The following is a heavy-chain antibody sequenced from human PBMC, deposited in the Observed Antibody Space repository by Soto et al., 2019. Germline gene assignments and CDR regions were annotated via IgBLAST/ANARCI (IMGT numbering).Heavy chain of an antibody. D-gene: IGHD2-21*02. Sequence: SEPLSPTCNVSRGSISISYWTLIRQPLVKGLEWIGCVSYSGRTNYNPSLKSRVNMFVDKSKNQFSLNLTSATAADTAVYYCARLQYTVVTPIDVWGQGTMVTVSS. V-gene: IGHV4-59*03. CDR2: VSYSGRT. CDR1: RGSISISY. J-gene: IGHJ3*01. CDR3: ARLQYTVVTPIDV.